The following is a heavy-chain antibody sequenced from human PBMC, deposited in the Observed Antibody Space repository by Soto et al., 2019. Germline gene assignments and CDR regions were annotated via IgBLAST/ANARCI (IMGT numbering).Heavy chain of an antibody. CDR1: GFTFSSYA. CDR3: AKDFFYDSSCYLPYFDY. CDR2: ISGSGGST. J-gene: IGHJ4*02. V-gene: IGHV3-23*01. D-gene: IGHD3-22*01. Sequence: EVQLLESGGGLVQPGGSLRLSCAASGFTFSSYAMSWVRQAPGKGLEWVSAISGSGGSTYYADSVKGRFTISRDNSKKTQYLQMNSLRAEDTAVYYCAKDFFYDSSCYLPYFDYWGQGTLVTVSS.